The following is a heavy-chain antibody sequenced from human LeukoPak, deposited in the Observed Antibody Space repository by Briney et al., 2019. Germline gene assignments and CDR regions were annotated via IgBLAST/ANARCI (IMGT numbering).Heavy chain of an antibody. CDR1: GFTFSSYS. V-gene: IGHV3-48*01. J-gene: IGHJ4*02. Sequence: PGGSLRLSCAASGFTFSSYSMNWVRQAPGKGLEWVSYISSSSSTIYYADSVKGRFTISRDNAKNSLYLQMNSLRAEDTAVYYCARASSGGSGYYVPYFDYWGQETLVTVSS. CDR3: ARASSGGSGYYVPYFDY. CDR2: ISSSSSTI. D-gene: IGHD3-3*01.